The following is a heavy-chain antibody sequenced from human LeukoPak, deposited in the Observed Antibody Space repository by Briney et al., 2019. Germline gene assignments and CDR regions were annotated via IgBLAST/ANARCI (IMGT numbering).Heavy chain of an antibody. CDR1: GFNFSNYL. D-gene: IGHD3-10*02. Sequence: PGGSLRLSCTVSGFNFSNYLRSLGRQAPWKGLELFSASSGSGGRTYYEDCVKGRFTISRDNSKHTLSLQMNSLRAEDTAVYYCAELGITMIGGVWGKGTTVTISS. V-gene: IGHV3-23*01. J-gene: IGHJ6*04. CDR2: SSGSGGRT. CDR3: AELGITMIGGV.